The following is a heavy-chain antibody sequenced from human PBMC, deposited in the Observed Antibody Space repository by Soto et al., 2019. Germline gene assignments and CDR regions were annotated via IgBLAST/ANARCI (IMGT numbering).Heavy chain of an antibody. D-gene: IGHD4-4*01. CDR1: GFTFSDYY. Sequence: GESLKISCAASGFTFSDYYMSWIRQAPGKGLECISYIRGSGTTIYYADSVKGRFAISRDNAKNSLYLQLNGLRAEDTAVYHCARVTRDGYSYLASFDSWGQGTLVTVSS. V-gene: IGHV3-11*01. CDR3: ARVTRDGYSYLASFDS. J-gene: IGHJ4*02. CDR2: IRGSGTTI.